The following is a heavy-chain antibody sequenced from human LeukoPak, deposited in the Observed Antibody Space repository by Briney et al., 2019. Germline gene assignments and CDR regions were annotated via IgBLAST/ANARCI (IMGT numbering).Heavy chain of an antibody. J-gene: IGHJ6*03. D-gene: IGHD3-10*01. V-gene: IGHV1-24*01. CDR3: ATARYYYGSGSQHPYPYYYMDV. CDR2: FDPEDGET. Sequence: ASVKVSCKVSGYTLTELSMHWVRQAPGKGLEWRGGFDPEDGETIYAQKFQGRVTMTEDTSTDTVYMELSSLRSEDTAVYYCATARYYYGSGSQHPYPYYYMDVWGKGTTVTVSS. CDR1: GYTLTELS.